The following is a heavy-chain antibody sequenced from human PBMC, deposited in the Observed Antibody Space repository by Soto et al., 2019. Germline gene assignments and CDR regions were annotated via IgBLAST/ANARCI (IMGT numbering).Heavy chain of an antibody. CDR2: INHSGST. V-gene: IGHV4-34*01. Sequence: PSETLSLTCAVYGGSFSGYYWSWIRQPPGKGLEWIGEINHSGSTNYNPSLKSRVTISVDTSKNQFSLKLSSVTAADTAVYYCARGPPLYYDSWSGPQGGYYYYMDVWGKGTTVTVSS. J-gene: IGHJ6*03. CDR1: GGSFSGYY. CDR3: ARGPPLYYDSWSGPQGGYYYYMDV. D-gene: IGHD3-3*01.